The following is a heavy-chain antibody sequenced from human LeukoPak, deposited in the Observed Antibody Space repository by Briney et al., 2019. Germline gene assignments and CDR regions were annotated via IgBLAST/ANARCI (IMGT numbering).Heavy chain of an antibody. CDR2: IYWDDDK. V-gene: IGHV2-5*02. CDR1: GFSLSASGVG. D-gene: IGHD1/OR15-1a*01. Sequence: SGPTLVNPTQTLTLTCTFSGFSLSASGVGVGWIRQPPGKALEWLALIYWDDDKRYSPSLKSRLTITKDTSKNQVVLTMTNMDPVDTATYYCAHRRTNLRAAYYFDYWGQGTLVTVSS. CDR3: AHRRTNLRAAYYFDY. J-gene: IGHJ4*02.